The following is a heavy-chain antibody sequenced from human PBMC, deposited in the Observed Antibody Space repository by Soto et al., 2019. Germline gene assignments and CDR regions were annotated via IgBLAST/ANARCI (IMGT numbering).Heavy chain of an antibody. CDR3: APHVSCSGGSCQYDAFAI. Sequence: EVQGLEFGGGLVQPGGSLRLSCEGSGFTVSSHAMNWIRQAPGKGPEWVSTITADGGTYYADSVKGRFAMSRDTSENTLYLRMNSLGAEDTAAYYCAPHVSCSGGSCQYDAFAIRGQGTMVTVSS. CDR1: GFTVSSHA. D-gene: IGHD2-15*01. V-gene: IGHV3-23*01. J-gene: IGHJ3*02. CDR2: ITADGGT.